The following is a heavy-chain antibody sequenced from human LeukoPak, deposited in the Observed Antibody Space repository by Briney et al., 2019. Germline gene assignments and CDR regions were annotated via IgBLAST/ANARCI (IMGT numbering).Heavy chain of an antibody. J-gene: IGHJ4*02. CDR3: ARSHYYDSSGHFDY. V-gene: IGHV1-69*05. CDR2: IIPIFGTA. D-gene: IGHD3-22*01. CDR1: GGTFSSYA. Sequence: AXVKVSCKASGGTFSSYAISWVRQAPGQGLEWMGRIIPIFGTANYAQKFQGRVTITTDESKSTAYMEVSRLRSEDTAVYYCARSHYYDSSGHFDYWGQGTLVTVSS.